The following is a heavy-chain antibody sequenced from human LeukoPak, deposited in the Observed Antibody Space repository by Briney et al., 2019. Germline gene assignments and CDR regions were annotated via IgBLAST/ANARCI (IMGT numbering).Heavy chain of an antibody. CDR2: ISSSSSYI. CDR3: VRDKEVVTGIGWFDP. D-gene: IGHD2-21*02. Sequence: GGSLRLSCAASGFTFSSYSMNWVRQAPGKGLEWVSSISSSSSYIYYADSVKGRFTISRDNAKNTLYLQMNSLRVEDTAVYYCVRDKEVVTGIGWFDPWGQGTLVTVSS. V-gene: IGHV3-21*01. CDR1: GFTFSSYS. J-gene: IGHJ5*02.